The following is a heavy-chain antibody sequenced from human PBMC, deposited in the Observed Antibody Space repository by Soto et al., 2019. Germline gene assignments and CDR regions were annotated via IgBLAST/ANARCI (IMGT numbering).Heavy chain of an antibody. Sequence: VQLVESGGGLVQPGGSLKLSCAASGFTFSGSAMHWVRQASGKGLEWVGRIRSKANSYATAYAASVKGRFTISRDDSKNTASLQMNSLKTEDTAVYYCTRNPVTTWDEYFQHWGQGTLVTVSS. CDR2: IRSKANSYAT. CDR1: GFTFSGSA. J-gene: IGHJ1*01. V-gene: IGHV3-73*01. D-gene: IGHD4-17*01. CDR3: TRNPVTTWDEYFQH.